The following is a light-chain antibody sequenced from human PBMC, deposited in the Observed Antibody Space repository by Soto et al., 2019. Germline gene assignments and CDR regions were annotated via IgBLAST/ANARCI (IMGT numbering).Light chain of an antibody. CDR1: QSISDY. V-gene: IGKV1-39*01. Sequence: DIQMTQSPSSLSASVGDRVTITCRASQSISDYLNWYQQKPGKAPKLLISAASSLQSGVPSRFSGSGSGTDFTLTITSLQPEDFATYYCQQSYSVRYTFGQGTKLDIK. CDR3: QQSYSVRYT. CDR2: AAS. J-gene: IGKJ2*01.